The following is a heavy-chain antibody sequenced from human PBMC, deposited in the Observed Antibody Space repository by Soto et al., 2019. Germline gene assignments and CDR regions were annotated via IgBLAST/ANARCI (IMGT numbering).Heavy chain of an antibody. CDR2: IWYDGSQK. CDR1: GFTFNTYG. J-gene: IGHJ6*02. Sequence: QVQLVESGGGVVQPGRSLRLSCAASGFTFNTYGMHWVRQAPGKGLEWGAVIWYDGSQKYYADSVKGRFTISRDNSKNTMYLQMNSLRAEDTAVYYCARIDCTGGNCRPYAYYDMDVWGQGTTVTVS. D-gene: IGHD2-15*01. V-gene: IGHV3-33*01. CDR3: ARIDCTGGNCRPYAYYDMDV.